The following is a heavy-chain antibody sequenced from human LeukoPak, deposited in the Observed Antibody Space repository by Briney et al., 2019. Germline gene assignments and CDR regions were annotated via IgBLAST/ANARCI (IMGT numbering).Heavy chain of an antibody. J-gene: IGHJ4*02. CDR2: INPNSGGT. Sequence: ASVKVSCKASGYTFTGYYMHWVRQAPGQGXEWMGWINPNSGGTXXXQKLQGRVTMTTDTSTSTAYMELRSLRSDDTAVYYCARDLSGTPDYWGQGTLVTVSS. D-gene: IGHD1/OR15-1a*01. CDR1: GYTFTGYY. V-gene: IGHV1-2*02. CDR3: ARDLSGTPDY.